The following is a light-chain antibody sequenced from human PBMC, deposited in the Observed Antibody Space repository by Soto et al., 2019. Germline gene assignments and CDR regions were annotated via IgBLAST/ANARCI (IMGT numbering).Light chain of an antibody. Sequence: QSALTQPASVSGSPGQSITISCTGTSSDVGDYNYVSWYQQHPGKAPKLMIYDVSNRPSGVSNRFSGSKSGNTASLTISGLPAEDEADYCCSSYTSSSTLVVFGGGTKLTVL. V-gene: IGLV2-14*01. CDR2: DVS. J-gene: IGLJ2*01. CDR3: SSYTSSSTLVV. CDR1: SSDVGDYNY.